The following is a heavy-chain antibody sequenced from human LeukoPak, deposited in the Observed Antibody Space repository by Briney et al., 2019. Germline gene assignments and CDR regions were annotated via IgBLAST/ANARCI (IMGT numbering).Heavy chain of an antibody. CDR3: ARTNYDFWSGYDIDY. Sequence: PGGSLRLSCAASGFTFSSYAMSWVRQAPGKGLEWVSCISGNIGSTYYADSVKGRFTISRDNSKNTLYLQLNSLRAEDTALYYCARTNYDFWSGYDIDYWGQGTLVTVSS. D-gene: IGHD3-3*01. J-gene: IGHJ4*02. CDR1: GFTFSSYA. CDR2: ISGNIGST. V-gene: IGHV3-23*01.